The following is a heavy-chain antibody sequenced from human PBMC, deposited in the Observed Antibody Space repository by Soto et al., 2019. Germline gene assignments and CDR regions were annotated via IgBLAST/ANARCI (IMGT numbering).Heavy chain of an antibody. CDR2: IYYSGST. D-gene: IGHD2-15*01. CDR1: GGSISSGDYY. Sequence: SETLSLTCTVSGGSISSGDYYWSWIRQPPGKGLEWIGYIYYSGSTYYNPSLKSRVTISVDTSKNQFSLKLSSVTAADTAVYYCARAPANIVVVVAGVDYFDYWGQGTLVTVSS. J-gene: IGHJ4*02. CDR3: ARAPANIVVVVAGVDYFDY. V-gene: IGHV4-30-4*01.